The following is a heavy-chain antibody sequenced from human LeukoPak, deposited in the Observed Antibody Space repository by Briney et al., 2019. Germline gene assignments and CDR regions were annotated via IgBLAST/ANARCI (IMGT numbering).Heavy chain of an antibody. CDR3: ARDHAWGFDS. CDR2: ISTTDSIT. D-gene: IGHD7-27*01. CDR1: GFIFTSYT. J-gene: IGHJ4*02. Sequence: GGSLRLSCAASGFIFTSYTMNWVRQAPGNGLEWISFISTTDSITSYADSVQGRFTISRDNAKNSLYLQMSSLRADDTAVYYCARDHAWGFDSWGQGTLVTVSP. V-gene: IGHV3-48*01.